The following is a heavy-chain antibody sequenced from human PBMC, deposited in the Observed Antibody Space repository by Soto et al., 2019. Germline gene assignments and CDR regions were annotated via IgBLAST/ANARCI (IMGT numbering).Heavy chain of an antibody. CDR3: ARHYSSAWYKVDY. Sequence: PSATLSLTCTVSGGSMRSYYWSWIRHPPGKGLEWIGYTYDSGSTNYNPSRKGRVTISVDTSKNQCSLKLSSVTAADTAVYYCARHYSSAWYKVDYWGQGTLVTVSS. J-gene: IGHJ4*02. V-gene: IGHV4-59*01. CDR2: TYDSGST. D-gene: IGHD6-13*01. CDR1: GGSMRSYY.